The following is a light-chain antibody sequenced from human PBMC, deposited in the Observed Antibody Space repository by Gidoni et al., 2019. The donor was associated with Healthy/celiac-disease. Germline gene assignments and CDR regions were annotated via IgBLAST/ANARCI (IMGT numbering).Light chain of an antibody. CDR2: EVS. Sequence: QSALTPPASVSGSPGQSITISCTGTSSDVGGYNYVSWYQQHPGKAPKLMIYEVSTRPSGVSNRFSGSKSGNTASLTISGLQAEDEADYYCSSDTSSSFLVFGGGTKLTVL. CDR1: SSDVGGYNY. V-gene: IGLV2-14*01. J-gene: IGLJ3*02. CDR3: SSDTSSSFLV.